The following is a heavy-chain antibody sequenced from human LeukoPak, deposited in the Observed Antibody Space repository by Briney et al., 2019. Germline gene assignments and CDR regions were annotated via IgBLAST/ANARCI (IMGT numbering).Heavy chain of an antibody. CDR3: ARESSSWSRGFDY. CDR1: GGSISSYY. V-gene: IGHV4-59*01. Sequence: PLETLSLTCTVSGGSISSYYWSWIRQPPGKGLEWIGYIYYSGSTNYNPSLKSRVTISVDTSKNQFSLKLSSVTAADTAVYYCARESSSWSRGFDYWGQGTLVTVSS. CDR2: IYYSGST. D-gene: IGHD6-13*01. J-gene: IGHJ4*02.